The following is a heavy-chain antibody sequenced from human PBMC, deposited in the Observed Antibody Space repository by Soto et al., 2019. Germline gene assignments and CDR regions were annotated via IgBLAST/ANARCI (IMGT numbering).Heavy chain of an antibody. CDR3: ARGAWQLVLPYYYYGMDV. CDR2: IIPIFGTA. Sequence: QVQLVQSGAEVKKPGSSVKVSCKASGGTFSSYAISWVRQAPGQGLEWMGGIIPIFGTANYAQKFQGRVTITADESTSTAYMELSSLRSEDTAVYYCARGAWQLVLPYYYYGMDVWGQGTTVTVSS. CDR1: GGTFSSYA. V-gene: IGHV1-69*01. J-gene: IGHJ6*02. D-gene: IGHD6-6*01.